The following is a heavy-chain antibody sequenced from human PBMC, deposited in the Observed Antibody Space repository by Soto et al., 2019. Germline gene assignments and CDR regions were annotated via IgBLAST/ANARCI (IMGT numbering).Heavy chain of an antibody. CDR3: ARVDTVTTFDL. J-gene: IGHJ2*01. CDR1: GGSISSYY. V-gene: IGHV4-59*01. CDR2: IYYSGST. D-gene: IGHD4-17*01. Sequence: QVQLQESGPGLVKPSETLSLTCTVSGGSISSYYWSWIRQPPGKGLEWIGYIYYSGSTNYNPSLKRXXPXSXXTSKNQFSLKLSSVTAADTAVYYCARVDTVTTFDLWGRGTLVTVSS.